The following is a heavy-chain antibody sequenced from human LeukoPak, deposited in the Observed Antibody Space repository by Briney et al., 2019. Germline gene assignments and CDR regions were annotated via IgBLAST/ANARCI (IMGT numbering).Heavy chain of an antibody. D-gene: IGHD3-10*01. CDR3: AKFTMVRGVTRVNAFDI. J-gene: IGHJ3*02. Sequence: PSETLSLTCTVSGGSISSYYWSWIRQPPGKGLEWIGYIYYSGSTNYNPSLKSRVTISVDTSKNQFSLKLSSVTAADTAVYYCAKFTMVRGVTRVNAFDIWGQGTMVTDSS. CDR2: IYYSGST. CDR1: GGSISSYY. V-gene: IGHV4-59*01.